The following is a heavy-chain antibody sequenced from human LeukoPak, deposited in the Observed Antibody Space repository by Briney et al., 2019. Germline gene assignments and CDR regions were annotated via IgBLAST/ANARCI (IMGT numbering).Heavy chain of an antibody. CDR3: ARDRDSYAYYYYYYMDV. J-gene: IGHJ6*03. D-gene: IGHD5-18*01. CDR1: GFTFSSYW. Sequence: PGGSLRLSCAASGFTFSSYWMSWVRQAPGKGLEWVANIKQDGSEKYYVDSVKGRFTISRDNAKNSLYLQMNSLRDEDTAVYYCARDRDSYAYYYYYYMDVWGKGTTVTVSS. CDR2: IKQDGSEK. V-gene: IGHV3-7*01.